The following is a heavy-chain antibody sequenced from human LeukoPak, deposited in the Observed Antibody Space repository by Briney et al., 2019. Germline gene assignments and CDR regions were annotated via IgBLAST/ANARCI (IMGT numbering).Heavy chain of an antibody. CDR1: GGSISSGYY. D-gene: IGHD2-2*01. CDR3: AGGITSFQH. Sequence: SGTLSLTCTVSGGSISSGYYWGWIRQPPGKGLEWIGSIYHSGSTYYNPSLKSRVTISVDTSKNQFSLKLSSVTAADTAVYYCAGGITSFQHWGQGTLVTVSS. J-gene: IGHJ1*01. V-gene: IGHV4-38-2*02. CDR2: IYHSGST.